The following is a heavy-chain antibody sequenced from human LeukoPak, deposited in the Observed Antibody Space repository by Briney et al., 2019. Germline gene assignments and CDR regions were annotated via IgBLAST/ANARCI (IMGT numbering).Heavy chain of an antibody. Sequence: TGGSLRLSCAASGFTFSAYAMSWVRQAPGEGLEWVSSISGRGDTTYYADSVKGRFTTSRDNSKNTLYVQMNSLRAEDTAVYYCAKDGYYDSSGYPYYFDYWGHGALVTVSS. V-gene: IGHV3-23*01. CDR3: AKDGYYDSSGYPYYFDY. J-gene: IGHJ4*01. CDR2: ISGRGDTT. D-gene: IGHD3-22*01. CDR1: GFTFSAYA.